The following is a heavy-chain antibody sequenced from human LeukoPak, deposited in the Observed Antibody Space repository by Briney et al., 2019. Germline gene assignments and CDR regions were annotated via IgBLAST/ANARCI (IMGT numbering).Heavy chain of an antibody. CDR1: GYTLTELS. D-gene: IGHD3-22*01. CDR3: ATDPLHYYDSSGYLTSLDY. J-gene: IGHJ4*02. V-gene: IGHV1-24*01. CDR2: FDPEDGET. Sequence: GASVTVSCKVSGYTLTELSMHWVRQAPGTGLEWMGGFDPEDGETIYAQKFQGRVTMTEDTSTDTAYMELSSLRSEDTAVYYCATDPLHYYDSSGYLTSLDYWGQGTLVTVSS.